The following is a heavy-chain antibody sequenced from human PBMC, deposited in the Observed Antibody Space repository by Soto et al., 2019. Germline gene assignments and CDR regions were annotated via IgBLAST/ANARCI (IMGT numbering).Heavy chain of an antibody. V-gene: IGHV3-30*03. D-gene: IGHD3-3*01. CDR1: GFTFSSYG. CDR2: ISYDGSNK. J-gene: IGHJ3*02. Sequence: GGSLRLSCAASGFTFSSYGMHWVRQAPGKGLEWVAVISYDGSNKYYADSVKGRFTISRDNSKNTLYLQMNSLRAEDTAVYYCARDGVVFGAFDIWGQGTMVTVSS. CDR3: ARDGVVFGAFDI.